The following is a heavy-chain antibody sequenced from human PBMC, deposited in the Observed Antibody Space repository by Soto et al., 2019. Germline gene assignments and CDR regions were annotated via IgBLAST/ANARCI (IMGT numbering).Heavy chain of an antibody. CDR2: INHSGST. V-gene: IGHV4-34*01. J-gene: IGHJ4*02. D-gene: IGHD3-16*02. CDR1: GGSFSCYY. Sequence: SETLSLTCAVYGGSFSCYYWSWIRQPPGKGLEWIGEINHSGSTNYNPSLKSRVTISVDTSKNQFSLKLSSVTAADTAVYYCARGRVITFGGVIVTLDYWGQGTLVTVS. CDR3: ARGRVITFGGVIVTLDY.